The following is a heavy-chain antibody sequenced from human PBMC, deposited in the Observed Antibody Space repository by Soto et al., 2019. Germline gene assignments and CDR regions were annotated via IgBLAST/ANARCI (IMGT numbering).Heavy chain of an antibody. CDR3: ARDSGGYYGMDV. CDR1: GFTFSSYA. J-gene: IGHJ6*02. D-gene: IGHD1-26*01. V-gene: IGHV3-23*01. CDR2: ISGSGGST. Sequence: GGSLRLSCAASGFTFSSYAMSWVRQAPGKGLEWVSAISGSGGSTYYADSVKGRFTISRDNAKNSLYLQMNSLRDEDTAVYYCARDSGGYYGMDVWGQGTTVTVSS.